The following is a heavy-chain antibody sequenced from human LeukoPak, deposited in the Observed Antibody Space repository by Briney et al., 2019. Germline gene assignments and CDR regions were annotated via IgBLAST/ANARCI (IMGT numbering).Heavy chain of an antibody. CDR3: ARGDGCTGDCYQDS. CDR2: IWHDASHT. CDR1: GFSFSTYA. J-gene: IGHJ4*02. V-gene: IGHV3-33*01. D-gene: IGHD2-21*02. Sequence: GRSLRLSCAASGFSFSTYAMHWVRQAPGKGLEWVALIWHDASHTFYTDSVKGRFTISRDNSKNTVYLQMNSLRAEDTAVYYCARGDGCTGDCYQDSWGQGTLVTVSS.